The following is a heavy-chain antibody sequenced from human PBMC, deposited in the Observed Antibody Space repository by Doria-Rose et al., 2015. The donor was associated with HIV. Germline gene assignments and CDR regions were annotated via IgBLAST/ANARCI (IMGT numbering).Heavy chain of an antibody. D-gene: IGHD1-26*01. CDR1: GGSISHYS. CDR2: IFYTGST. V-gene: IGHV4-59*01. Sequence: GPGLVKPSETLSLTCSVSGGSISHYSWSWIRQPPGKGLGYIGDIFYTGSTNYSPSLKSRVSISIDTSKNKFSLRLSSVTAADTSVYYCARVLSGTYDYWGQGTLVTVSS. CDR3: ARVLSGTYDY. J-gene: IGHJ4*02.